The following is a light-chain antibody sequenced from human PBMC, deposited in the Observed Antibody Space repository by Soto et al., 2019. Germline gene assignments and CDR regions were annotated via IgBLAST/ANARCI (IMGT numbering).Light chain of an antibody. J-gene: IGLJ3*02. V-gene: IGLV2-14*01. CDR1: SSDVGGYNY. CDR3: SSYTSSSAPWV. CDR2: EVS. Sequence: QSALTQPASVSGSPGQSITISCTGTSSDVGGYNYVSWYQQHPGKAPKLMIYEVSNRPSGVSNRFSGSKSGNTASLTISGVQAGDEADYYCSSYTSSSAPWVFGGGTKLTVL.